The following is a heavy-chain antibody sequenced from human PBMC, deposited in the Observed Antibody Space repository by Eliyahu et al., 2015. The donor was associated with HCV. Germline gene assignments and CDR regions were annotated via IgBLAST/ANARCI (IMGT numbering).Heavy chain of an antibody. V-gene: IGHV3-21*01. D-gene: IGHD3-22*01. J-gene: IGHJ4*02. Sequence: EVQLVESGGGLVKPGGSLXLSCAAXGXXFSSYSMNWVRQAPGKGLEWVSSISSXGTYIYYADSLKGRFTISRDNAKNSLYLQMNSLRAEDTAVYYCARDYEGSSGYWGYWGQGTLVTVSS. CDR3: ARDYEGSSGYWGY. CDR1: GXXFSSYS. CDR2: ISSXGTYI.